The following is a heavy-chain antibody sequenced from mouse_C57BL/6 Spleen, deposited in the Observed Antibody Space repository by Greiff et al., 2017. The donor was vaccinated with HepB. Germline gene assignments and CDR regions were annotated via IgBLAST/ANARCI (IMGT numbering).Heavy chain of an antibody. Sequence: EVQLQQSGAELVRPGASVKLSCTASGFNIKDYYMHWVKQRPEQGLEWIGRIDPEDGDTEYAPKFQGKATMTADTSSNTAYLQLSSLTSEDPAVYYCTTDYYGSSYVEWGQGTTLTVSS. V-gene: IGHV14-1*01. J-gene: IGHJ2*01. CDR2: IDPEDGDT. D-gene: IGHD1-1*01. CDR3: TTDYYGSSYVE. CDR1: GFNIKDYY.